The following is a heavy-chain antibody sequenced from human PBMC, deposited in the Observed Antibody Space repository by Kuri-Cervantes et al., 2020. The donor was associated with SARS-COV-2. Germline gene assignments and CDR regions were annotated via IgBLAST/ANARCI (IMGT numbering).Heavy chain of an antibody. D-gene: IGHD1-26*01. J-gene: IGHJ4*02. CDR1: GGTFSSYT. CDR3: ARGIVGATGEYYFDY. Sequence: SVKVSCKASGGTFSSYTISWVRQAPGQGLEWMGGIIPIFGTANYAQKFQGRVTITADESTSTAYMELSSLRSEDTAVYYCARGIVGATGEYYFDYWGQGTLVTVSS. V-gene: IGHV1-69*13. CDR2: IIPIFGTA.